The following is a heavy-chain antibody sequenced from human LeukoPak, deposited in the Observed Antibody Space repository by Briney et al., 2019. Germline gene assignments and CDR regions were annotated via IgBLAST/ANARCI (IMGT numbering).Heavy chain of an antibody. J-gene: IGHJ4*02. D-gene: IGHD3-9*01. Sequence: SETLSLTCAVSGGSFSGYYWSWIRQPPGKGLEWIGEINHGGSTDYNPSLKSRVTVSVDTSKNQYSPKLNSVTAADTAVHYCARCQRLILTGYTHWGQGTLVTVSS. CDR3: ARCQRLILTGYTH. CDR1: GGSFSGYY. V-gene: IGHV4-34*01. CDR2: INHGGST.